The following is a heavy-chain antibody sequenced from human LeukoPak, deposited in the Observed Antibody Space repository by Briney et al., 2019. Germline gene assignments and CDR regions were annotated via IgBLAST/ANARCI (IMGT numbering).Heavy chain of an antibody. CDR2: ISGSGGSI. Sequence: GGSLRLSCAASGFTFSSYAMSWVRQAPGKGLEWVSSISGSGGSIYYVDSVKGRFTISRDNSKNTLYLQMSSLRAEDTAVYYCAKDRGDGYNYDGFEIWGQGTMVTVSS. CDR3: AKDRGDGYNYDGFEI. J-gene: IGHJ3*02. D-gene: IGHD5-24*01. V-gene: IGHV3-23*01. CDR1: GFTFSSYA.